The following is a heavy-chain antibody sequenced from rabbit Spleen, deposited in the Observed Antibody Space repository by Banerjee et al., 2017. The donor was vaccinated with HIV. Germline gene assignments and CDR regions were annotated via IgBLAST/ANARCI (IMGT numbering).Heavy chain of an antibody. CDR3: ARDGTGGSYFAL. Sequence: QSLEESGGDLVKPGASLTLTCTASGFSFSSSVYMCWVRQAPGKGLEWIACIDTGSSGYTYYASWATGRFTCSKTSSTTVTLQMTSLTAADTATYFCARDGTGGSYFALWGQAPWSPS. CDR2: IDTGSSGYT. CDR1: GFSFSSSVY. D-gene: IGHD8-1*01. V-gene: IGHV1S40*01. J-gene: IGHJ4*01.